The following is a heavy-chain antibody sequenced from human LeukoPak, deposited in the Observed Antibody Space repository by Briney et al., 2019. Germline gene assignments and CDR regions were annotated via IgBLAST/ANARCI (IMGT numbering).Heavy chain of an antibody. V-gene: IGHV4-38-2*01. CDR3: ARLLGYCSSTSCYKRGDY. J-gene: IGHJ4*02. CDR1: GYSISSGYY. CDR2: IYHSGST. D-gene: IGHD2-2*02. Sequence: SETLSLTCAVPGYSISSGYYWGWIRQPPGKGLEWIGSIYHSGSTYYNPSLKSRVTISVDTSKNQFSLKLSSVTAADTAVYYCARLLGYCSSTSCYKRGDYWGQGTLVTVSS.